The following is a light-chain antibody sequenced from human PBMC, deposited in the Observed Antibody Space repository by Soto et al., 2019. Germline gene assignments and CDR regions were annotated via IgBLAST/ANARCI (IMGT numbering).Light chain of an antibody. CDR2: GNS. Sequence: QSVLTQPPSVSGAPGQRVTISCTGSSSNIGAGYDVHWYQQLPGTAPKLLIYGNSNRPSGVPDRFSGSKSGTSASLAITGLQAEAEADYYCQSYDSSLTGVLFGGGTQLTVL. CDR1: SSNIGAGYD. V-gene: IGLV1-40*01. CDR3: QSYDSSLTGVL. J-gene: IGLJ2*01.